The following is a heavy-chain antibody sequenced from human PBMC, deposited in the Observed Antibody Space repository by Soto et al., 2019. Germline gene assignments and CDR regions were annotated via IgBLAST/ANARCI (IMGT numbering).Heavy chain of an antibody. Sequence: QVQLVQSGAEVKKPGSSVKVSCKASGGTFSSYAISWVRQAPGQGLEWMGGIIPIFGTANYAQKFQGRVTISPDKSTRTAYMELRSLRSEDTAVYSCARARKIKSGSAFDYWGQGTLVTVSS. CDR3: ARARKIKSGSAFDY. D-gene: IGHD1-26*01. V-gene: IGHV1-69*06. CDR2: IIPIFGTA. J-gene: IGHJ4*02. CDR1: GGTFSSYA.